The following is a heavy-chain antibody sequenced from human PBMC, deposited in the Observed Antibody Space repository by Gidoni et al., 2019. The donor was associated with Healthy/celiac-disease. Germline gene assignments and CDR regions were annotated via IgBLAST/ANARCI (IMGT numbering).Heavy chain of an antibody. CDR2: INPNSGGT. J-gene: IGHJ6*02. V-gene: IGHV1-2*02. D-gene: IGHD2-2*01. Sequence: QVQLVQSGAEVKKPGASVKVSCQASGYTFTGYYMHWVRQAPGQGLEWMGWINPNSGGTNYAQKFQGRVTMTRDTSISTAYMELSRLISDDTAVYYWARAEGCSSTSCYRPYYYYGMDVWGQGTTVTVSS. CDR1: GYTFTGYY. CDR3: ARAEGCSSTSCYRPYYYYGMDV.